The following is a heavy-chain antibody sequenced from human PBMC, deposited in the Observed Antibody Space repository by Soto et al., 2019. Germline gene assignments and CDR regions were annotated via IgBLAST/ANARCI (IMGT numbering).Heavy chain of an antibody. CDR1: GGTFSSYA. D-gene: IGHD6-13*01. CDR3: ARAHKYSGSWYGGWEDYFDY. V-gene: IGHV1-69*01. CDR2: IIPIFGTA. J-gene: IGHJ4*02. Sequence: QVQLVQSGAEVKKPGSSVKVSCKASGGTFSSYAISWVRQAPGQGLEWLGGIIPIFGTANYAQKFQGRVTITADESTSSAYMELSSLSSEDTAVYYCARAHKYSGSWYGGWEDYFDYWGQGTLVTVSS.